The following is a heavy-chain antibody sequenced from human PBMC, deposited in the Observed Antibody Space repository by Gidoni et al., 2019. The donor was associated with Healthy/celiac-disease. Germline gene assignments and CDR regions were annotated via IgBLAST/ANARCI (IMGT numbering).Heavy chain of an antibody. CDR3: ARLPQLESYYYYGMDV. CDR2: MNPNSGNT. J-gene: IGHJ6*02. CDR1: GSTFTSYD. V-gene: IGHV1-8*01. Sequence: QVQLVQSGAEVKKPGASVKVSCKASGSTFTSYDINWVRQATGQGLEWMGWMNPNSGNTGYAQKFQGRVTMTRNTSISTAYMELSSLRSEDTAVYYCARLPQLESYYYYGMDVWGQGTTVTVSS. D-gene: IGHD1-1*01.